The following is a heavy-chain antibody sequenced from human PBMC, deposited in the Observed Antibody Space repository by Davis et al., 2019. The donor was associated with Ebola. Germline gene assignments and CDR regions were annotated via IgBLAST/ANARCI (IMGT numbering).Heavy chain of an antibody. Sequence: GESLKISCSASGFTFSSFAMSWVRQAPGKGLEWVSGISGSGDATYYADPLRGRFAVSRDNSKSTLYLQMNSLRAEDTAIYYCVLRVLEPHDYWGQESWSPSPQ. J-gene: IGHJ4*01. CDR2: ISGSGDAT. CDR1: GFTFSSFA. D-gene: IGHD1-1*01. CDR3: VLRVLEPHDY. V-gene: IGHV3-23*01.